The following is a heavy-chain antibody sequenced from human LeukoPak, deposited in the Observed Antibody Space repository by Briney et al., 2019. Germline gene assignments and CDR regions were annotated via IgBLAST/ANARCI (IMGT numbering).Heavy chain of an antibody. J-gene: IGHJ4*02. CDR2: IYYSGRT. CDR1: GGSISPYY. CDR3: ARHGGGGDSHPRVFDY. D-gene: IGHD2-21*01. Sequence: SDTLSLTCTASGGSISPYYWSWIRQPPGKGREWIGYIYYSGRTNYNPSLNSRVTISVDTSKNQFSLKFISVTAADTAMYYCARHGGGGDSHPRVFDYWGRGNLVTVSS. V-gene: IGHV4-59*08.